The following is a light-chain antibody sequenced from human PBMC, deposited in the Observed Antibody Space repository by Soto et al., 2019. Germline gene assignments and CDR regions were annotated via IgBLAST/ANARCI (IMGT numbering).Light chain of an antibody. Sequence: DVQMTQSPSSLSASVGDRVTITCRASQGIIDYLAWYQQKPGKAPNLLIYAASTLHSGVPSRFSGSGSGTDFTLTITNLQPEDVGTYYCQKYNTAPKTFGPGTKVEIK. CDR3: QKYNTAPKT. J-gene: IGKJ1*01. CDR2: AAS. V-gene: IGKV1-27*01. CDR1: QGIIDY.